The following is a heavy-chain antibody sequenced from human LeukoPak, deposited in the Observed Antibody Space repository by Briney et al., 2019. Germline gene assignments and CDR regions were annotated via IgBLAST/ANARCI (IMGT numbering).Heavy chain of an antibody. Sequence: GASVKVSCKVSGYTLTELFMHWVRQAPGKGLEWMGGFDPEDGETIYAQKFQGRVTMTEDTSTDTAYMELSSLRSEDTAVYYCATWRYDSSGYFPSFDYWGQGTLVTVSS. CDR1: GYTLTELF. CDR3: ATWRYDSSGYFPSFDY. V-gene: IGHV1-24*01. J-gene: IGHJ4*02. D-gene: IGHD3-22*01. CDR2: FDPEDGET.